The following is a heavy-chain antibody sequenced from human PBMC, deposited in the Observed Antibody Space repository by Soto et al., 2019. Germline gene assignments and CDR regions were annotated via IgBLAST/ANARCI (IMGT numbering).Heavy chain of an antibody. J-gene: IGHJ4*02. V-gene: IGHV3-30-3*01. CDR3: ARDHTGITTTGGGRIDH. Sequence: QVQLVECGGSVVQPGRSLRLSCAASGFSFSTHAMHWVGQAPGKGLECVAIVSFDGSNKYYADSVKGRFTISRDKSKNTLYLQLSGLTPEDTAVYFCARDHTGITTTGGGRIDHWRQGTLVTVSS. CDR1: GFSFSTHA. D-gene: IGHD1-20*01. CDR2: VSFDGSNK.